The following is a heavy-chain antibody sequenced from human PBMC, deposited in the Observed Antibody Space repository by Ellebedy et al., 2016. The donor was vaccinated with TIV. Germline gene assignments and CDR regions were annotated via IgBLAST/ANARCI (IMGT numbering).Heavy chain of an antibody. CDR2: ISAYNGDT. CDR3: ARGNYYDSNVGFDP. D-gene: IGHD3-22*01. J-gene: IGHJ5*02. CDR1: GYTFTSFG. Sequence: ASVKVSXKASGYTFTSFGTSWVRQAPGQGLEWMGWISAYNGDTKYAQKFQGRVTMTTDTSTSTAYMELSSLRSEDTAVYYCARGNYYDSNVGFDPWGQGTLVTVSS. V-gene: IGHV1-18*01.